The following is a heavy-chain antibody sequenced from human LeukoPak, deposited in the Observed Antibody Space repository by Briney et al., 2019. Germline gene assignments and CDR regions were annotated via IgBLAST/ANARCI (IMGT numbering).Heavy chain of an antibody. CDR3: ARGSGQAPYYSDSSGYDY. Sequence: GGSLRLSCAASGFTVNNNYMSWVRQAPGKGLEWVSVLYSGGAIYYADSVRGRFTISRDNLKNTLYLQMNRLRAEDTAVYFCARGSGQAPYYSDSSGYDYWGQGTLVTVSS. CDR2: LYSGGAI. V-gene: IGHV3-66*02. D-gene: IGHD3-22*01. CDR1: GFTVNNNY. J-gene: IGHJ4*02.